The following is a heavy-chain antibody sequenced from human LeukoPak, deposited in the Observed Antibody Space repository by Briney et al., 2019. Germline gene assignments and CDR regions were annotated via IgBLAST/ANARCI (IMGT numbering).Heavy chain of an antibody. J-gene: IGHJ6*03. V-gene: IGHV4-59*11. Sequence: PSETLSLTCTVSGGSISSHYWSWIRQPPGKGLEWIGYIYYSGSTNYNPSLKSRVTISVDTSKNQFSLKLSSVTAADTAVYYCARDFELGYMGVWGKGTTVTVSS. CDR3: ARDFELGYMGV. CDR2: IYYSGST. D-gene: IGHD7-27*01. CDR1: GGSISSHY.